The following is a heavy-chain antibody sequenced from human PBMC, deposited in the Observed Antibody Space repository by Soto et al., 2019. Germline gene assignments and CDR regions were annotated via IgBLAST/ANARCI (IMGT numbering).Heavy chain of an antibody. Sequence: VASVKVSCKASGYTFTGYYMHWVRQAPGQGLEWMGWINPNSGGTNYAQKFQGRVTMTRDTSISTAYMELSRLRSHDTAVYYCERNKTLTAAAGTSFDYWGQGTLVTVSS. D-gene: IGHD6-13*01. V-gene: IGHV1-2*02. CDR3: ERNKTLTAAAGTSFDY. CDR2: INPNSGGT. J-gene: IGHJ4*02. CDR1: GYTFTGYY.